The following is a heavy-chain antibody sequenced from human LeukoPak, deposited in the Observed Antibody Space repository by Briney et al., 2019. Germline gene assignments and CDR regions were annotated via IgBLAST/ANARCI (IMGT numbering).Heavy chain of an antibody. D-gene: IGHD2-15*01. CDR1: GFTFSNYW. V-gene: IGHV3-74*01. CDR2: INEHGTIT. J-gene: IGHJ4*02. CDR3: ARDLSGGHDY. Sequence: GGSLRLSCAGSGFTFSNYWIHWVRQVPGKGLVWVSRINEHGTITDYADSVRGRSTISRDNAKNTLYLQMNSLRVDDTAVYYCARDLSGGHDYWGQGTLVTVSS.